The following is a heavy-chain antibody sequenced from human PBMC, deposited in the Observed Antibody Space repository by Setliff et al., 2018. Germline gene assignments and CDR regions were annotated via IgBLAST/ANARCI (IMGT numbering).Heavy chain of an antibody. CDR2: INTNTGNP. Sequence: GASVKVSCKASGGTFSSYAMNWVRQAPGQGLEWVGWINTNTGNPTYAQGFTGRFVFSLDTSVSTAYLQICSLKAEDTAVYYCASSGYDVGGAVDIWGQGTMVTVSS. J-gene: IGHJ3*02. D-gene: IGHD5-12*01. V-gene: IGHV7-4-1*01. CDR1: GGTFSSYA. CDR3: ASSGYDVGGAVDI.